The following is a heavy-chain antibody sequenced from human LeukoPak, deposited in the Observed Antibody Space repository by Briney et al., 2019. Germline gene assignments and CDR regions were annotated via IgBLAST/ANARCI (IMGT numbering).Heavy chain of an antibody. Sequence: GGSLRLSCAASGFTFSSYGMHWVRQAPGKGLEWVAVIWYDGSNKYSADSVKGRFTISRDNSKNTLYLQMNSLRAEDTAVYYCARGLSHSSRDGYNFDYWGQGTLVTVSS. CDR3: ARGLSHSSRDGYNFDY. J-gene: IGHJ4*02. V-gene: IGHV3-33*01. CDR2: IWYDGSNK. D-gene: IGHD5-24*01. CDR1: GFTFSSYG.